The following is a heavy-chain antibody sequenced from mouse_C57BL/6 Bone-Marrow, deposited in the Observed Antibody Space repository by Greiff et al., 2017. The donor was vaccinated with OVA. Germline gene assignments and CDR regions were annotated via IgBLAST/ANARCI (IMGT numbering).Heavy chain of an antibody. V-gene: IGHV1-5*01. J-gene: IGHJ3*01. Sequence: VQLQQSGPVLARPGASVKMSCKTSGYTFTSYWMHWVKQRPGQGLEWIGAIYPGNSDTSYNQKFKGKDKLTAVTSASTAYMELSSLTNEDSAVYYCARRGILYGNDEGFAYWGQGTLVTVSA. CDR3: ARRGILYGNDEGFAY. D-gene: IGHD2-2*01. CDR1: GYTFTSYW. CDR2: IYPGNSDT.